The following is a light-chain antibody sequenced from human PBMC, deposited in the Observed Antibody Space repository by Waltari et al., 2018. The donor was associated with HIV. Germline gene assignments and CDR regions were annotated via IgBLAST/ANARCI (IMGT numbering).Light chain of an antibody. V-gene: IGLV1-47*01. CDR1: SSNVGRNA. CDR3: STWDDSLKDVL. J-gene: IGLJ2*01. CDR2: RDN. Sequence: SGSSSNVGRNAVYWYQKFPGSAPQLVIYRDNQRPPGVSDRFSGSKSGAAASLAISGLRSEDEADFYCSTWDDSLKDVLFGGGTKLTVL.